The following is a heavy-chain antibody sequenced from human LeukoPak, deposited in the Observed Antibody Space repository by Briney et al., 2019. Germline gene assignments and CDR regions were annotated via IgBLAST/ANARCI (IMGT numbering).Heavy chain of an antibody. Sequence: PGGSLRLSCAASGFTFSSYSMNWVRQAPGKGLEWVSSISSSSSYIYYADSVKGRFTISRDNAKNSLYLQMNSLRAEDTAVYYCARDLAVVAASAFDIWGQGTMVTVSS. CDR2: ISSSSSYI. D-gene: IGHD2-15*01. V-gene: IGHV3-21*01. CDR1: GFTFSSYS. J-gene: IGHJ3*02. CDR3: ARDLAVVAASAFDI.